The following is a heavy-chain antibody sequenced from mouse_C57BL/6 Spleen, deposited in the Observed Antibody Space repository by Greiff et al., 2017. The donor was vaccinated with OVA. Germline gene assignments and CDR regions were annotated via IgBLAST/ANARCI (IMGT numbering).Heavy chain of an antibody. CDR1: GYTFTDYE. V-gene: IGHV1-15*01. J-gene: IGHJ2*01. Sequence: QVQLQQSGAELVRPGASVTLSCKASGYTFTDYEMHWVKQTPVHGLEWIGAIDPETGGTAYNQKFKGKAILTADKSSRTAYMELRSLTSEDSAVYYCTKDYYGSSYGYWGQGTTLTVSS. CDR2: IDPETGGT. CDR3: TKDYYGSSYGY. D-gene: IGHD1-1*01.